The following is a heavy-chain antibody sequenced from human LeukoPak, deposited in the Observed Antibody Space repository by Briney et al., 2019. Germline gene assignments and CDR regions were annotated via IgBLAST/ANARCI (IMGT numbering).Heavy chain of an antibody. CDR2: IYYSGST. D-gene: IGHD1-26*01. Sequence: SETLSLTCTVSGGSISNYYWSWIRQPPGKGLEWIGYIYYSGSTNYNPSLKSRVSISVDTSKNQFSLKLSSVTAADTAVYFCARQYSGGYYFDYWGQGILVTVSS. CDR1: GGSISNYY. J-gene: IGHJ4*02. CDR3: ARQYSGGYYFDY. V-gene: IGHV4-59*08.